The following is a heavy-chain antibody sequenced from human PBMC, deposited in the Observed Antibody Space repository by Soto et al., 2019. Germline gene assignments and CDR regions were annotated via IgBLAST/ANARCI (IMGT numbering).Heavy chain of an antibody. V-gene: IGHV3-7*01. CDR3: ATAEDWEPGGRM. J-gene: IGHJ3*01. CDR2: INRESGAT. CDR1: GFSFSDYW. D-gene: IGHD1-26*01. Sequence: EVQLVETGGGLVQPGGSLRLSCVASGFSFSDYWMSWVRQAPGKGLEWVANINRESGATFYVDSVKGRFTISRDNPKNSLYLQMSSLRAEDTAVYFCATAEDWEPGGRMWGQGTMVTVSS.